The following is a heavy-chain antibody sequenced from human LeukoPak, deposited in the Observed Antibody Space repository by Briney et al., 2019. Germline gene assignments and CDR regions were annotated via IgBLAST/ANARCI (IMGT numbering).Heavy chain of an antibody. CDR3: VKDLSSWLPGVFDY. Sequence: GGSLRLSCAPSGFPFSSYSMSWVPQAPGKGLEWVSGIVGTTGTTYYADSVQGRFTISRDNSKNTLYLEMNSLTAEDTAVYFCVKDLSSWLPGVFDYWGQGTLVTVSS. CDR1: GFPFSSYS. D-gene: IGHD6-13*01. V-gene: IGHV3-23*01. CDR2: IVGTTGTT. J-gene: IGHJ4*02.